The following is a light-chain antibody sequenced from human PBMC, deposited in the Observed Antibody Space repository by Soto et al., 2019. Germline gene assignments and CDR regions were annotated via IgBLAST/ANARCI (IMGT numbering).Light chain of an antibody. Sequence: EIVLTQSPGTLSLSPGERATLSCRASQSVSRTYLAWYQQKPDQAPRLLIYGASNRATGIPDRFSGSGSGTDFTLTISSLQPEDFATYYCQQLNSYPHTFGPATKVDIK. CDR1: QSVSRTY. CDR2: GAS. V-gene: IGKV3-20*01. CDR3: QQLNSYPHT. J-gene: IGKJ3*01.